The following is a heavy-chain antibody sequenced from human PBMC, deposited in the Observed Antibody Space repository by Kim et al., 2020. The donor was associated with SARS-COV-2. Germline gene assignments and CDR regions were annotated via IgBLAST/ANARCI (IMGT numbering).Heavy chain of an antibody. CDR3: ARGPYYYDSSGYYYYFDY. CDR1: GVSFSGYY. Sequence: SETLSLTCAVYGVSFSGYYWSWIRQPPGKGLEWIGEINHSGSTNYNPSLKSRVTISVDTSKNQFSLKLSSVTAADTAVYYCARGPYYYDSSGYYYYFDY. CDR2: INHSGST. D-gene: IGHD3-22*01. J-gene: IGHJ4*01. V-gene: IGHV4-34*01.